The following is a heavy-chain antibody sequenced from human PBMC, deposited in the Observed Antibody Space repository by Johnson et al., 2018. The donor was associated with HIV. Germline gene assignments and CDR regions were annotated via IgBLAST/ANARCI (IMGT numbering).Heavy chain of an antibody. CDR3: ARFDSGWQWQGLDI. D-gene: IGHD6-19*01. Sequence: QVQLVESGGELVQPGGSLRLSCAASGFTFSSYVMHWVRQAPGKGLEWVAVISYDGSNKYYADSVKGRFTIARDNSKNTLYLQMNSLRAEDTAGYYCARFDSGWQWQGLDIWGQGTMVTLSS. CDR2: ISYDGSNK. CDR1: GFTFSSYV. V-gene: IGHV3-30*04. J-gene: IGHJ3*02.